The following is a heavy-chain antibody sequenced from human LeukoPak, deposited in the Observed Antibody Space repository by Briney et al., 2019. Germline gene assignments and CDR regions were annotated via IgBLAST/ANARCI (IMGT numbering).Heavy chain of an antibody. CDR3: AKWGYSFDALDI. Sequence: PGRSLRLSCVGSGFTFSSFAMHWVRQAPGKGLEWLAVISYDGSGDKHYADSARGRFTISRDNSKSTVFLQMNSLRAEDTAVYYCAKWGYSFDALDIWGHGTMVTVSS. J-gene: IGHJ3*02. CDR2: ISYDGSGDK. D-gene: IGHD2-15*01. V-gene: IGHV3-30*04. CDR1: GFTFSSFA.